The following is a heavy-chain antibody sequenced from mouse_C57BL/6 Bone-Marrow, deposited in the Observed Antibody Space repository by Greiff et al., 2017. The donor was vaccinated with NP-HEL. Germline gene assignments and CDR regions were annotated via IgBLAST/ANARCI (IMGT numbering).Heavy chain of an antibody. Sequence: EVQLVESGGDLVKPGGSLKLSCAASGFTFSSYGMSWVRQTPDKRLEWVATISSGGSYTYYPDSVKGRFTISRDNAKNTLYLQMSSLKSEDTAMYYCARPNYYSNYPFAYWGQGTLVTVSA. D-gene: IGHD2-5*01. CDR2: ISSGGSYT. CDR1: GFTFSSYG. V-gene: IGHV5-6*01. J-gene: IGHJ3*01. CDR3: ARPNYYSNYPFAY.